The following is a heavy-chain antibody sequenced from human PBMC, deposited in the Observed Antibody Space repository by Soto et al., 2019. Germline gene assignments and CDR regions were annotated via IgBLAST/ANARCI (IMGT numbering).Heavy chain of an antibody. Sequence: GGSLRLSCAASGFTFRSYGMHWVRQAPGKGLEWVAVIWHNGGNKYHADSVKGRFTISRDNSNNTLFLQMNSLRAEDTAVYYCARDPTMVGIDYWGQGALVPSPQ. CDR2: IWHNGGNK. V-gene: IGHV3-33*01. CDR1: GFTFRSYG. J-gene: IGHJ4*02. CDR3: ARDPTMVGIDY. D-gene: IGHD3-10*01.